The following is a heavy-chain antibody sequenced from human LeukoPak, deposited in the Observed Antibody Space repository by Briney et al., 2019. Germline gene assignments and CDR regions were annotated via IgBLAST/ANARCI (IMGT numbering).Heavy chain of an antibody. V-gene: IGHV3-33*08. Sequence: GGSLRLSCAASGFTFSSSSMNWVRQAPGKGLEWVAVIWYDGSNKYYADSVKGRFTISRDNSKNTLYLQMNSLRAEDTAVYYCARSRNYYYGMDVWGQGTTVTVSS. CDR2: IWYDGSNK. CDR3: ARSRNYYYGMDV. CDR1: GFTFSSSS. J-gene: IGHJ6*02.